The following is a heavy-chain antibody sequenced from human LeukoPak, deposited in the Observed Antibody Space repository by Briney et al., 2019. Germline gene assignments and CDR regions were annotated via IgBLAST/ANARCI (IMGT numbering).Heavy chain of an antibody. Sequence: PSETLSLTCAVYGGSFSGYYWSWIRQPPGKGLEWIGEINHSGSTNYNPSLKSRVTISVDTSKNQFSLKLSPVTAADTAVYYCARRPLSRVGNWFDPWGQGTLVTVSS. CDR3: ARRPLSRVGNWFDP. D-gene: IGHD1-14*01. J-gene: IGHJ5*02. V-gene: IGHV4-34*01. CDR1: GGSFSGYY. CDR2: INHSGST.